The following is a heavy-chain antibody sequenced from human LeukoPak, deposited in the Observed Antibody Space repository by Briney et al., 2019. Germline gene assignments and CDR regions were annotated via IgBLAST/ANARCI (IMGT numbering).Heavy chain of an antibody. Sequence: GGSLRLSCAASGSTFSSYGMHWVRQAPGKGLEWVAFIRYDGSNKYYADSVKGRFTISRDNSKNTLYLQMNSLRAEDTAVYYCARDPDTAMPPDAFDIWGQGTVVTVSS. J-gene: IGHJ3*02. V-gene: IGHV3-30*02. D-gene: IGHD5-18*01. CDR2: IRYDGSNK. CDR3: ARDPDTAMPPDAFDI. CDR1: GSTFSSYG.